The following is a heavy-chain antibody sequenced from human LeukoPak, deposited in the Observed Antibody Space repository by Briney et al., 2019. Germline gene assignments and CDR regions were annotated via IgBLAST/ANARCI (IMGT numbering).Heavy chain of an antibody. CDR3: ARGAFYYYGSGSYSGMDV. D-gene: IGHD3-10*01. Sequence: ASVKVSCKASGYTFTDYYIHWVRQAPGQGLEWMGWINSNSGDTTYAQTFQGRVTMTRDTSISTAYMELSRLRSDDTAVYYCARGAFYYYGSGSYSGMDVWGQGTTVTVSS. V-gene: IGHV1-2*02. CDR1: GYTFTDYY. CDR2: INSNSGDT. J-gene: IGHJ6*02.